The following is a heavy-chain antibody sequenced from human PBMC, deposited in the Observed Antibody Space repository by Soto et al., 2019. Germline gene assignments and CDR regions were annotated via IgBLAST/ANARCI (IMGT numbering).Heavy chain of an antibody. V-gene: IGHV3-66*01. CDR3: GRCDGPAPYCFFFPS. J-gene: IGHJ4*02. Sequence: GGSLRLSCAASGFTVSNSYMSWVRQAPGKGLEWVSAIYSGGSTYYADSVKGRFTISRDNSRNTLYLQMNSLRAEDTAVYFCGRCDGPAPYCFFFPSGAQGPPVTVSS. D-gene: IGHD2-15*01. CDR2: IYSGGST. CDR1: GFTVSNSY.